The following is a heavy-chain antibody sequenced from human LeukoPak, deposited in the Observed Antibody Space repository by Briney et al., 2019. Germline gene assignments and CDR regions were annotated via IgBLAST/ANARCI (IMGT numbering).Heavy chain of an antibody. J-gene: IGHJ3*02. CDR2: ITPIFGTA. CDR3: AREYSGYDSAFDI. D-gene: IGHD5-12*01. Sequence: SVKVSCKASGGTFSSYAISWVRQAPGQGLEWMGGITPIFGTANYAQKFQGRVTITTDESTSTAYMELSSLRSEDTAVYYCAREYSGYDSAFDIWGQGTMVTVSS. V-gene: IGHV1-69*05. CDR1: GGTFSSYA.